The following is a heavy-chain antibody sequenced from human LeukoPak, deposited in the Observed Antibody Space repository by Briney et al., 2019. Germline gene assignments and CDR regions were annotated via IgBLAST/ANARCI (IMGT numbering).Heavy chain of an antibody. D-gene: IGHD3-10*01. J-gene: IGHJ4*02. CDR2: ISYDGSNK. Sequence: PGGSLRLSCAASGFTFSSYGMHWVRQAPGKGLEWVAVISYDGSNKYCADSVKGRFTISRDNSKNTLYLQMNSLRAEDTAVYYCAKDRSTYYYGSGSYYDYWGQGTLVTVSS. CDR1: GFTFSSYG. CDR3: AKDRSTYYYGSGSYYDY. V-gene: IGHV3-30*18.